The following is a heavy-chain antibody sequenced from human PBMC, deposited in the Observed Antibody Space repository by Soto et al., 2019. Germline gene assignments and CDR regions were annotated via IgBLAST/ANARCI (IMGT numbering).Heavy chain of an antibody. J-gene: IGHJ4*02. Sequence: QVQLVESGGGVVQPGRSLRLSCAASGFTFSNYGMHWVRQAPGKGLEWVAVIWYDGSNKNYADSVKGRFTISRDNSKNTLYLQMNSLRAEDTAVYYCARVTYYSGNSFHYFDYWGQGTLVTLTS. V-gene: IGHV3-33*01. CDR3: ARVTYYSGNSFHYFDY. CDR1: GFTFSNYG. D-gene: IGHD4-4*01. CDR2: IWYDGSNK.